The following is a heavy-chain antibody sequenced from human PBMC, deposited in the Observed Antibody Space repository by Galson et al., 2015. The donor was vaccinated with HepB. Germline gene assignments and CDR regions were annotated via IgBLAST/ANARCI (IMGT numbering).Heavy chain of an antibody. D-gene: IGHD2-2*02. CDR3: ARGSGDTKYCSSTSCYRGLDYYYYYGMDV. Sequence: SLRLSCAASGFTFSSYSMNWVRQAPGKGLEWVSSISSSSSYIYYADSVKGRFTISRDNAKNSLYLQMNSLRAEDTAVYYCARGSGDTKYCSSTSCYRGLDYYYYYGMDVWGQGTTVTASS. J-gene: IGHJ6*02. CDR1: GFTFSSYS. V-gene: IGHV3-21*01. CDR2: ISSSSSYI.